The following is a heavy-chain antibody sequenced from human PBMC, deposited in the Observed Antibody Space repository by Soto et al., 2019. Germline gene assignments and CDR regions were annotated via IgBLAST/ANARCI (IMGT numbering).Heavy chain of an antibody. D-gene: IGHD6-13*01. J-gene: IGHJ3*02. CDR1: GGSISSYY. CDR2: IYYSGST. V-gene: IGHV4-59*08. Sequence: QVQLQESGPGLVKPSETLSLTCTVSGGSISSYYWSWIRQPPGKGLEWIGYIYYSGSTNYNPSLTSRVTISVDTSKNQSSLKLSSVTAADTAVYYCARRYSSAFDIWGQGTMVTVSS. CDR3: ARRYSSAFDI.